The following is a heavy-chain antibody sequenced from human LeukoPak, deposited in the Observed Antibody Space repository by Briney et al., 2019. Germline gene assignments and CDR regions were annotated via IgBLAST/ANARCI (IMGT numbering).Heavy chain of an antibody. J-gene: IGHJ4*02. CDR2: ISSSSSYI. Sequence: GGSLRLSCAASGFTFSSYSMNWVRQAPGKGLEWVSSISSSSSYIYYADSVKGRFTISRDNAKNSLYQQMNSLRAEDTAVYYCARGPDYYDSSGYYSEYWGQGTLVTVSS. CDR1: GFTFSSYS. CDR3: ARGPDYYDSSGYYSEY. V-gene: IGHV3-21*01. D-gene: IGHD3-22*01.